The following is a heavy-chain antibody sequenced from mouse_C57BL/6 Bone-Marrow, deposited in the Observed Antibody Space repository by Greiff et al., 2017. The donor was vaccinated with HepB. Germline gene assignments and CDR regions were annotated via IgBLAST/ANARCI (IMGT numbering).Heavy chain of an antibody. Sequence: EVHLVESGGGLVQPGGSLSLSCAASGFTFTDYYMSWVRQPPGKALEWLGFIRNKANGYTTEYSASVKGRFTISRVNSQSILYLQMNALRAEDSATYYCASLYGNYGAYWGQGTLVTVSA. CDR2: IRNKANGYTT. CDR3: ASLYGNYGAY. D-gene: IGHD2-1*01. CDR1: GFTFTDYY. V-gene: IGHV7-3*01. J-gene: IGHJ3*01.